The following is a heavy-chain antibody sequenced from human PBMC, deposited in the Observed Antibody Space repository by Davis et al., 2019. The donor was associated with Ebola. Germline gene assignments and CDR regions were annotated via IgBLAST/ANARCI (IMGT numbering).Heavy chain of an antibody. Sequence: MPGGSLRLSCTVSGGSISSYYWSWIRQPPGKGLEWIGYIYYSGSTNYNPSLKSRVTISVDTSKNQFSLKLSSVTAADTAVYYCARDQGGYAGDWFVPWGQGTLVTVSS. CDR3: ARDQGGYAGDWFVP. CDR1: GGSISSYY. J-gene: IGHJ5*02. CDR2: IYYSGST. D-gene: IGHD5-12*01. V-gene: IGHV4-59*01.